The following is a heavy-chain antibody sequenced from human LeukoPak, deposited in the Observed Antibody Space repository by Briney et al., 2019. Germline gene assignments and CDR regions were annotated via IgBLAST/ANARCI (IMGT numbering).Heavy chain of an antibody. J-gene: IGHJ6*03. D-gene: IGHD5-18*01. CDR2: ISAYNGNT. Sequence: GASVKVSCKASGYTFTSYGISWVRQAPGQGLEWMGWISAYNGNTNYAQKLRGRVTMTTDTSTSTAYMELRSLRSDDTAVYYCARGVPRIQLWPSAPYYYYMDVWGKGTTVTVSS. V-gene: IGHV1-18*01. CDR1: GYTFTSYG. CDR3: ARGVPRIQLWPSAPYYYYMDV.